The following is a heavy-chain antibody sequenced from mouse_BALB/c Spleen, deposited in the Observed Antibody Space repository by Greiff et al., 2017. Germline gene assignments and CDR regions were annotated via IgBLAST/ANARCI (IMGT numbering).Heavy chain of an antibody. CDR2: IRNKANGYTT. Sequence: EVQLVESGGGLVQPGGSLRLSCATSGFTFTDYYMSWVRQPPGKALEWLGFIRNKANGYTTEYSASVKGRFTISRDNSQSILYLQMNTLRAEDSATYYCARDNDYDGYFDYWGQGTTLTVSS. J-gene: IGHJ2*01. D-gene: IGHD2-4*01. CDR3: ARDNDYDGYFDY. V-gene: IGHV7-3*02. CDR1: GFTFTDYY.